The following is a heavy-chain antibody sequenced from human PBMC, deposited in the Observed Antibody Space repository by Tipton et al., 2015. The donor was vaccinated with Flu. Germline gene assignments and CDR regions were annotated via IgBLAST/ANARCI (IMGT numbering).Heavy chain of an antibody. CDR2: IYYSGST. Sequence: TLSLTCTVSGGSISGYYWSWIRQPPGKGLEWIAYIYYSGSTNYNPSLKSRVTISVDTSKNQFSLKLSSVTAADTAVYYCARVPRGPYYGMDVWGQGTTVTVSS. CDR1: GGSISGYY. D-gene: IGHD3-10*01. V-gene: IGHV4-59*12. CDR3: ARVPRGPYYGMDV. J-gene: IGHJ6*02.